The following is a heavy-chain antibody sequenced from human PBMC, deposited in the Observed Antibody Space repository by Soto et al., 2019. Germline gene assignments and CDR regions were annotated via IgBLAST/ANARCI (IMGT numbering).Heavy chain of an antibody. CDR1: GFTFTNYW. CDR2: IYPGDSET. V-gene: IGHV5-51*01. D-gene: IGHD3-22*01. CDR3: ARVPNYYDSSGYYYVLDY. Sequence: PGESLKISCRGSGFTFTNYWIAWVRQMPGKGLEWMGIIYPGDSETSYSPSFQGQVIISADKSINTAYLQWSSLRSEDTAVYYCARVPNYYDSSGYYYVLDYWGQGTLVTVSS. J-gene: IGHJ4*02.